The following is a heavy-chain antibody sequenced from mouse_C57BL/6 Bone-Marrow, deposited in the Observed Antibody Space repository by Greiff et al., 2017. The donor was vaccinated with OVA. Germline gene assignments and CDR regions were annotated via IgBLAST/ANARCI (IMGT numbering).Heavy chain of an antibody. J-gene: IGHJ2*01. D-gene: IGHD1-1*01. CDR3: ARGIYYGSSYYFDY. CDR1: GYTFTSYW. Sequence: VQLQQSEAELVRPGSSVKLSCKASGYTFTSYWMHWVKQRPIQGLEWIGNIDPSDSETHYNQKFKDKATLTVDKSSSTAYMQLSSLTSEDSAVYYCARGIYYGSSYYFDYWGQGTTLTVSS. V-gene: IGHV1-52*01. CDR2: IDPSDSET.